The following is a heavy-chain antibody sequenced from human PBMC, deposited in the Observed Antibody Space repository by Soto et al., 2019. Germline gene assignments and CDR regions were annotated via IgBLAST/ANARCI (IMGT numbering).Heavy chain of an antibody. CDR3: ARESEDLTSNFDY. CDR1: WGTFISYG. V-gene: IGHV1-69*10. Sequence: SVEVSFKHSWGTFISYGISWGRQAPGQGLEWMGRIIPFLGTTNYAQKFQDRLTVTADTSTNTAFMELSSLRAEVTAVYYCARESEDLTSNFDYWGQGTLVTRSS. J-gene: IGHJ4*02. CDR2: IIPFLGTT.